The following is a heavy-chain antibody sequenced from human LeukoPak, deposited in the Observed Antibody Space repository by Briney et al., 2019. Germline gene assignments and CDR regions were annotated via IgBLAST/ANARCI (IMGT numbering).Heavy chain of an antibody. CDR1: GGSISSYY. CDR3: ARTVEYCGGDCYSFDY. Sequence: SETLSLTCTVSGGSISSYYWSWIRQPPGEGLEWIGYIYYSGSTNYNPSLKSRVTISVDTSKNQFSLKLSSVTAADTAVYYCARTVEYCGGDCYSFDYWGQGTLVTVSS. V-gene: IGHV4-59*01. D-gene: IGHD2-21*01. J-gene: IGHJ4*02. CDR2: IYYSGST.